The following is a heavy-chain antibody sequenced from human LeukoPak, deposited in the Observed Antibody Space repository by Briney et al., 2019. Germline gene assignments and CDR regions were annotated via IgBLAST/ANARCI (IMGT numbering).Heavy chain of an antibody. D-gene: IGHD2-15*01. CDR3: ARTFAAAHIDY. Sequence: GGSLRLSCAASGFTFNSYAMSWVRQAPGKGLEWVSSISGSGGSTTYADSVKGRFTISRDNAKNTLYLEMNSLRAEDTAVYYCARTFAAAHIDYWGQGTLVTVSS. CDR2: ISGSGGST. J-gene: IGHJ4*02. V-gene: IGHV3-23*01. CDR1: GFTFNSYA.